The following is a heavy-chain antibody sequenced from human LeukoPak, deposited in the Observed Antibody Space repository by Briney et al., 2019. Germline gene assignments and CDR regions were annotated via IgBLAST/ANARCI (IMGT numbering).Heavy chain of an antibody. CDR1: GGSISSSSYY. V-gene: IGHV4-39*01. CDR2: IYYSGST. CDR3: ARLGYDSRGGFDY. Sequence: PSETLSLTCTVSGGSISSSSYYRGWIRQPPGKGLEWIGSIYYSGSTYYNPSLKSRVTISVDTSKNQFSLKLSSVTAADTAVYYCARLGYDSRGGFDYWGQGTLVTVSS. J-gene: IGHJ4*02. D-gene: IGHD3-22*01.